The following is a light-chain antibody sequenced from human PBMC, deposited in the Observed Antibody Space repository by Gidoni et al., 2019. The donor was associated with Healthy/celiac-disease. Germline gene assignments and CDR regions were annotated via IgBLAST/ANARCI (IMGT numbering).Light chain of an antibody. Sequence: DIVMTQSPDSLAVSLGERATINCKSSQSVLYSSNNKNYLACYQQKPGQPPKLLIYWASTRESGVPDRFSGSGSGTDLTLTIRCLQADDVAVYYCQQYYSTPPTFXGXTKVEFK. V-gene: IGKV4-1*01. J-gene: IGKJ4*01. CDR1: QSVLYSSNNKNY. CDR2: WAS. CDR3: QQYYSTPPT.